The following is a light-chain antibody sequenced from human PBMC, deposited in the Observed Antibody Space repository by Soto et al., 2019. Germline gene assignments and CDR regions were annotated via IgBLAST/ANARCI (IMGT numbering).Light chain of an antibody. CDR1: QGIGVR. CDR3: LQVNSFPRT. J-gene: IGKJ3*01. CDR2: AAS. V-gene: IGKV1-12*01. Sequence: DIQMTQSPSSLYASIGDRVTITCRASQGIGVRLAWFQQKPGKFPQYLIEAASTLARGAPARFSGSGSGTDFILTINSLQPEDVATYYCLQVNSFPRTVGPGTKVDIK.